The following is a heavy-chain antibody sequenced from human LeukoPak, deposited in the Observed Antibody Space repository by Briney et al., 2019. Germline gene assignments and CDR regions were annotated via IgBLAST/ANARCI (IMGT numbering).Heavy chain of an antibody. V-gene: IGHV7-4-1*02. CDR1: GYTFTSYA. CDR2: INTNTGNP. J-gene: IGHJ5*02. CDR3: ARAVVVVVAATSNWFDP. D-gene: IGHD2-15*01. Sequence: GASVKVSCKASGYTFTSYAMNWVRQAPGQGLEWMGWINTNTGNPTYAQGFTGRFVFSLDTSVSTAYLQVSSLKAEDTAVYYCARAVVVVVAATSNWFDPWGQGTLVTVSS.